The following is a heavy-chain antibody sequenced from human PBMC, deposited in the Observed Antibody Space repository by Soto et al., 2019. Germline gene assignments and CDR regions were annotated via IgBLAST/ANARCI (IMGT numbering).Heavy chain of an antibody. D-gene: IGHD4-4*01. CDR2: ISGSGGSS. Sequence: EVQLLDSGGGLVQPGESLRLSCAASGFSFSSYAMIWVRQAPGKGLEWVSVISGSGGSSYFADSVKGRFTISRDNSKNMLYLEMSSLRAEDTAIYFCAKGSIEYSASIDYWGQGTLVIVSS. J-gene: IGHJ4*02. CDR1: GFSFSSYA. CDR3: AKGSIEYSASIDY. V-gene: IGHV3-23*01.